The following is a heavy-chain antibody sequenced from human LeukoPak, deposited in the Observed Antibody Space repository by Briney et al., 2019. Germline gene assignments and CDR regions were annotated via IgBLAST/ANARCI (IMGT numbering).Heavy chain of an antibody. V-gene: IGHV3-30-3*01. Sequence: GGSLRLSCAASGFTFSSYAMHWVRRAPGKALEWVAIISSDGGNRYYSDSVKGRFTISRDNSKNTLYLQMNSLRPEDTAVFHCARGRAVTGSTVIDYWGQGTLVTVSS. CDR1: GFTFSSYA. J-gene: IGHJ4*02. CDR3: ARGRAVTGSTVIDY. CDR2: ISSDGGNR. D-gene: IGHD6-19*01.